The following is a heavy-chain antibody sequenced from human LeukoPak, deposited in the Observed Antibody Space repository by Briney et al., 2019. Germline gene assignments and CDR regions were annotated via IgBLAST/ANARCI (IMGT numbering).Heavy chain of an antibody. CDR1: GFTFGSYW. D-gene: IGHD6-19*01. Sequence: GGSLRLSCAASGFTFGSYWMSWVRQPPGKGRGWVANIKQDGSEKYYVDSVKGRFTISRDNAKNSLYLQMNSLRAEDTAVYYCARDREYSSGWYLGNWFDPWGQGTLVTVSS. CDR2: IKQDGSEK. J-gene: IGHJ5*02. V-gene: IGHV3-7*01. CDR3: ARDREYSSGWYLGNWFDP.